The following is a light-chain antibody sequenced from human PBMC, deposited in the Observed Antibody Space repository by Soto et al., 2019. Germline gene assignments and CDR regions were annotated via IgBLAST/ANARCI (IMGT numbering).Light chain of an antibody. CDR3: QQHSHWPPWT. V-gene: IGKV3-11*01. Sequence: EVVLTQSPATLSLSPGERATLSCRASENVRTFVDWYQQKPGQAPRLLIYGASNRATGIPARFSGSGSGTDFTLNISNLEPEDFAVYYCQQHSHWPPWTFGQGTRVE. J-gene: IGKJ1*01. CDR2: GAS. CDR1: ENVRTF.